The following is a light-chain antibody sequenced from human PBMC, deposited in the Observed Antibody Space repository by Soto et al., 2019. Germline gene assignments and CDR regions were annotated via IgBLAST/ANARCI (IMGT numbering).Light chain of an antibody. J-gene: IGLJ1*01. V-gene: IGLV2-11*01. Sequence: QSALTQPRSVSGSPGQSVTISCTGTSSGYNFVSWYQQHPGKAPKVLIYDVSKRPSGVPDRFSGSKSGNTASLTISGLQAEDEADYYCCSYVGSYTVVFGIGTKLTVL. CDR3: CSYVGSYTVV. CDR2: DVS. CDR1: SSGYNF.